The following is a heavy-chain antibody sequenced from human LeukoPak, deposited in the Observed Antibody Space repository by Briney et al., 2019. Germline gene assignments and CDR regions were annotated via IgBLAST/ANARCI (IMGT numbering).Heavy chain of an antibody. V-gene: IGHV3-48*03. CDR3: ARDPLWFDP. CDR1: GFTFSSYE. Sequence: GGSLRLSCAASGFTFSSYEMNWVRQAPGKGLEWVSYISSSGSTIYYADSVKGRFTISRDNAKNSLYLQMNSPGAEDTAVYYCARDPLWFDPWGQGTLVTVSS. CDR2: ISSSGSTI. J-gene: IGHJ5*02.